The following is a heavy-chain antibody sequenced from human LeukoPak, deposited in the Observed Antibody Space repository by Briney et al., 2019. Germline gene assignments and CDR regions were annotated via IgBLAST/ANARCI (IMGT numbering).Heavy chain of an antibody. CDR2: IIPIFGIA. V-gene: IGHV1-69*04. CDR1: GGTFSSYA. J-gene: IGHJ6*02. Sequence: GPSVKVSCKASGGTFSSYAISWVRQAPGQGLEWMGRIIPIFGIANYAQKFQGRVTITADKSTSTAHMELSSLRSEDTAVYYCARDPLDTGEGSLPRAYYYYGMDVWGQGTTVTVSS. D-gene: IGHD1-26*01. CDR3: ARDPLDTGEGSLPRAYYYYGMDV.